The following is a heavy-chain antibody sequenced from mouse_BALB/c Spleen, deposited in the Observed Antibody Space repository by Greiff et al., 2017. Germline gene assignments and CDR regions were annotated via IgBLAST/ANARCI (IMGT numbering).Heavy chain of an antibody. V-gene: IGHV1-63*01. CDR1: GYAFTNYW. CDR2: IYPGSGNT. J-gene: IGHJ3*01. CDR3: ARGESYDEFAY. Sequence: VQLQQSGAELVRPGTSVKISCKASGYAFTNYWLGWVKQRPGHGLEWIGDIYPGSGNTYYNEKFKGKATLTADKSSSTAYMQLSSLTSEDSAVYFCARGESYDEFAYWGQGTLVTVSA. D-gene: IGHD2-12*01.